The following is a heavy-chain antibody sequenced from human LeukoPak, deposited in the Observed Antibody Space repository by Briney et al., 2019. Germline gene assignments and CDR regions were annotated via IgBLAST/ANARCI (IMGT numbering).Heavy chain of an antibody. V-gene: IGHV4-39*07. Sequence: SETLSLTCTVSGGSISSSSYYWSWIRQPPGKGLEWIGEINHSGSTNYNPSLKSRVTISVDTSKNQFSLKLSSVTAADTAVYYCARGNNFDYWGQGTLVTVSS. J-gene: IGHJ4*02. CDR2: INHSGST. CDR3: ARGNNFDY. D-gene: IGHD4-11*01. CDR1: GGSISSSSYY.